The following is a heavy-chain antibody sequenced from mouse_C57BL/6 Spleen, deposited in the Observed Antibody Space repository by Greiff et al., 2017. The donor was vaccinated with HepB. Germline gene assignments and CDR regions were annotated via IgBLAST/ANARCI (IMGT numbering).Heavy chain of an antibody. D-gene: IGHD4-1*01. V-gene: IGHV7-1*01. CDR2: SRNKANDYTT. CDR1: GFTFSDFY. J-gene: IGHJ3*01. CDR3: ARDAAGTGGWFAY. Sequence: DVHLVESGGGLVQSGRSLRLSCATSGFTFSDFYMEWVRQAPGKGLEWIAASRNKANDYTTEYSASVKGRFIVSRDTSQSILYLQMNALRAEDTAIYYCARDAAGTGGWFAYWGQGTLVTVSA.